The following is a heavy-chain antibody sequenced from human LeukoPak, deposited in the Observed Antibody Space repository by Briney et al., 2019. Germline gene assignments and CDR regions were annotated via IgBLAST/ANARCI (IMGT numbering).Heavy chain of an antibody. CDR1: GFTFSSYS. D-gene: IGHD2-2*01. V-gene: IGHV3-48*01. Sequence: GGSLRLSCAASGFTFSSYSMNWVRQAPGKGLEWVSYISSSSSTMYYADSVKGRFTISRDNAKNSLYLQMNSLRAEDTAVYYCARRPHPYCSSTSCYYYYGMDVWGRGTTVTVSS. CDR2: ISSSSSTM. J-gene: IGHJ6*02. CDR3: ARRPHPYCSSTSCYYYYGMDV.